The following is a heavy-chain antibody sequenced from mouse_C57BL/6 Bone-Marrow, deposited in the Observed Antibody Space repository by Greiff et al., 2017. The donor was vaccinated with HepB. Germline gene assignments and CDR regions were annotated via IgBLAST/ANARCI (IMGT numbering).Heavy chain of an antibody. CDR2: IDPSDSYT. Sequence: VQLQQPGAELVRPGTSVKLSCKASGYTFTSYWMHWVKQRPGQGLEWIGVIDPSDSYTNYNQKFKGKATLTVDTSSSTAYMQLSSLTSEDSAVYYCATRLRQAMDYWGQGTSVTVSS. V-gene: IGHV1-59*01. CDR1: GYTFTSYW. CDR3: ATRLRQAMDY. D-gene: IGHD2-4*01. J-gene: IGHJ4*01.